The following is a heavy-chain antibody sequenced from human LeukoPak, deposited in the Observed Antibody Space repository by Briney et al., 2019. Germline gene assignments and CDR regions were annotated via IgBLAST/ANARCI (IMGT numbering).Heavy chain of an antibody. CDR2: FDPEDGET. J-gene: IGHJ5*02. CDR1: GSTLTELS. Sequence: GASVKVSCKVSGSTLTELSMHWVRQAPGKGLEWMGGFDPEDGETIYAQKFQGRVTMTEDTSTDTAYMELSSLRSEDTAVYYCATDLGLSPGNWFDPWGQGTLVTVSS. CDR3: ATDLGLSPGNWFDP. V-gene: IGHV1-24*01. D-gene: IGHD3-3*02.